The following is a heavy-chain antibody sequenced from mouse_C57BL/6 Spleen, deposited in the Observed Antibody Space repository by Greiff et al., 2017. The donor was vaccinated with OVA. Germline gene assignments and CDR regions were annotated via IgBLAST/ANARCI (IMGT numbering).Heavy chain of an antibody. CDR1: GYTFTSYW. D-gene: IGHD2-5*01. V-gene: IGHV1-50*01. Sequence: QVQLQQPGAELVKPGASVKLSCKASGYTFTSYWMQWVKQRPGQGLEWIGEIDPSDSYTNYNQKFKGKATLTVDTSSSTAYMQLSSLTSEDSAVYYCARTYSNYSYFDYWGQGTTLTVSS. CDR2: IDPSDSYT. CDR3: ARTYSNYSYFDY. J-gene: IGHJ2*01.